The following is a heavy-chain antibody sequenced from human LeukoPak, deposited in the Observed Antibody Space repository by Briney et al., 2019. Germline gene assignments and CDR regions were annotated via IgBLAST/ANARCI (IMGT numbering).Heavy chain of an antibody. D-gene: IGHD5-24*01. V-gene: IGHV1-69*13. CDR1: GGTFSSYA. CDR3: ARAFSAPRGIDGYNSELFDY. J-gene: IGHJ4*02. CDR2: IIPIFGTA. Sequence: SVKVSCKASGGTFSSYAISWVQQAPGQGLEWMGGIIPIFGTANYAQKFQGRVTITADESTSTAYMELSSLRSEDTAVYYCARAFSAPRGIDGYNSELFDYWGQGTLVTVSS.